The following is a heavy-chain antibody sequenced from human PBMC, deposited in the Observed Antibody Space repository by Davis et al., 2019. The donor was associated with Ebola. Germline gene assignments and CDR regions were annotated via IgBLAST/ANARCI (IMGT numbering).Heavy chain of an antibody. CDR3: ARDVVVVAPTDWFDP. V-gene: IGHV1-46*01. J-gene: IGHJ5*02. D-gene: IGHD2-15*01. CDR1: GHTFSDFF. Sequence: ASVKVSCKASGHTFSDFFMHWIRQAPGQGLEWMGLVNPGGGTTTSAQKFRGRLTMTSDASTSTAYMELRSLRSDDTAVYYCARDVVVVAPTDWFDPWGQGTLVTVSS. CDR2: VNPGGGTT.